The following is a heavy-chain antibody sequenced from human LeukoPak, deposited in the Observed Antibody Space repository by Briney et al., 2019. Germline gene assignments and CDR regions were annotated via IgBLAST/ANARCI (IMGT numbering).Heavy chain of an antibody. Sequence: GGSLRLSCAASGFIFSSYSMNWVRQAPGKGLEWVSSISSSSSYIYYADSVKGRFTISRDNAKNSLYLQMNSLRAEDTAVYYCARGPGYPNAFDIWGQGTMVTVSS. J-gene: IGHJ3*02. V-gene: IGHV3-21*01. CDR1: GFIFSSYS. CDR3: ARGPGYPNAFDI. CDR2: ISSSSSYI. D-gene: IGHD5-18*01.